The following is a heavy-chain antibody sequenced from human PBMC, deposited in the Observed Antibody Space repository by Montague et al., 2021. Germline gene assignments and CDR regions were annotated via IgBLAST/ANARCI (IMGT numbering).Heavy chain of an antibody. D-gene: IGHD2-15*01. V-gene: IGHV4-34*01. CDR1: GGSLSEYY. Sequence: SQTLSLTCGVYGGSLSEYYWTWIRQSPEKGLEWIGEVRHIGSTNYNPSLKSRVTISVDTSKNQFSLRLSAVTAADTAVYYCARSLYCIGGSCYSGFDPWGQGTLVTVSS. CDR3: ARSLYCIGGSCYSGFDP. J-gene: IGHJ5*02. CDR2: VRHIGST.